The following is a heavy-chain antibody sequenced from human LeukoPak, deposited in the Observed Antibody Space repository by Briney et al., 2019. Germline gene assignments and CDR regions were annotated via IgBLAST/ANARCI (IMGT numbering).Heavy chain of an antibody. CDR3: ARGHDYGYYYYYSGMDV. CDR1: GGSISSYY. Sequence: SETLSLTCTVSGGSISSYYWSWIRQPPGKGLEWIGYIYYSGSTNYNPSLKSRVTISVDTSKNQFSLKLSSVTAADTAVYYCARGHDYGYYYYYSGMDVGGQGTTVTVSS. J-gene: IGHJ6*02. D-gene: IGHD4/OR15-4a*01. V-gene: IGHV4-59*01. CDR2: IYYSGST.